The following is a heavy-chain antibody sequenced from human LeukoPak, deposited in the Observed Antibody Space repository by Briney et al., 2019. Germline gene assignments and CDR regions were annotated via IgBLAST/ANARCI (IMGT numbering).Heavy chain of an antibody. CDR3: ARGWGGVAPNWFDP. Sequence: GGSLRLSCAASGFTFSSYSMNWVRQAPGKGLEWVSSISSSSSYIYYADSVKGRFTISRDNAKNSLYLQINSLRAEDTAVYYCARGWGGVAPNWFDPWGRGTLVTVSS. CDR1: GFTFSSYS. CDR2: ISSSSSYI. V-gene: IGHV3-21*01. D-gene: IGHD2-8*02. J-gene: IGHJ5*02.